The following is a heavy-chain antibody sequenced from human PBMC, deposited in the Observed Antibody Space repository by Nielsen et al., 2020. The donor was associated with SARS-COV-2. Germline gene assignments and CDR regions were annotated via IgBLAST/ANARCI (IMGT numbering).Heavy chain of an antibody. CDR2: IRSKTNNYET. J-gene: IGHJ6*02. V-gene: IGHV3-73*01. CDR3: KHYYDMDV. Sequence: GESLKISCAASGFSLAEYGMHWVRQASGKGLEWVGRIRSKTNNYETSYAASVKGRFIISRDESKNMAYLQMNSLKTDDTAVYYCKHYYDMDVWGQGTTVTVSS. CDR1: GFSLAEYG.